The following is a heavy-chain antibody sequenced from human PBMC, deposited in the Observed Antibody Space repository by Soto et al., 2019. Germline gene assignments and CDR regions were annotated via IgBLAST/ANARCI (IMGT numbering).Heavy chain of an antibody. CDR3: AIRFLESIWYGMDV. J-gene: IGHJ6*02. CDR2: IYYSGST. D-gene: IGHD3-3*01. CDR1: GGSVSSGSYY. Sequence: PSETLSLTCTVSGGSVSSGSYYWSWIRQPPGKGLEWIGYIYYSGSTNYNPSLKSRVTISVDTSKNQFSLKLSSVTAADTAVYYCAIRFLESIWYGMDVWGQGTTVTVSS. V-gene: IGHV4-61*01.